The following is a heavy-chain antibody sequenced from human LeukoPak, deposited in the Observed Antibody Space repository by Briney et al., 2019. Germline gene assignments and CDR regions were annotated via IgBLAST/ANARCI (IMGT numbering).Heavy chain of an antibody. Sequence: ASVKVSCKASGYTFTSYYMHWVRQAPGQGLEWMGIINPSGGSTSYAQKFQGRVTMTRDTSTSTVYMELSSLRSEDTAVYYCARRRSAIVVVPAAILGAFDIWGQGTMVTVSS. D-gene: IGHD2-2*01. CDR2: INPSGGST. V-gene: IGHV1-46*01. J-gene: IGHJ3*02. CDR3: ARRRSAIVVVPAAILGAFDI. CDR1: GYTFTSYY.